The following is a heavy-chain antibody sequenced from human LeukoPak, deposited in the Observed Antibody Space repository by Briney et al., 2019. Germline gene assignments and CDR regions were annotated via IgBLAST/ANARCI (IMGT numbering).Heavy chain of an antibody. D-gene: IGHD3-16*01. Sequence: PGGSLRLSCAASGFTFTDSTIHWVRQASGKGLEWVGRIRSKTNNYATAYSASVKGRFTISRDDSNNTAYLQMNSLKTEHTALYYGTSPGGIGGGDYWGQGTLVTVSS. V-gene: IGHV3-73*01. CDR2: IRSKTNNYAT. J-gene: IGHJ4*02. CDR3: TSPGGIGGGDY. CDR1: GFTFTDST.